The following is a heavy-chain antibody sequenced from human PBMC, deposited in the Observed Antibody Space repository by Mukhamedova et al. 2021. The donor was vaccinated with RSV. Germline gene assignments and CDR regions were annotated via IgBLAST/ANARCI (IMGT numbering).Heavy chain of an antibody. V-gene: IGHV3-23*01. CDR3: VKSLGYRGRSWGAFNI. CDR2: ISGSGDST. D-gene: IGHD5-12*01. Sequence: WVSAISGSGDSTYYADSVKGRFTISRDNSKNTGYLQMNSLRAEDTAVYYFVKSLGYRGRSWGAFNIWCAGTMFTVSA. J-gene: IGHJ3*02.